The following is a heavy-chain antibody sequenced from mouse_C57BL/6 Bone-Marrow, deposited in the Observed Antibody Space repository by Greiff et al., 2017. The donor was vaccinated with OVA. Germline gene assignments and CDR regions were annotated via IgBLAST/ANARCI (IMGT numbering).Heavy chain of an antibody. V-gene: IGHV1-54*01. CDR3: ARKPDGYYDFDY. CDR1: GYAFTNYL. CDR2: INPGSGGT. J-gene: IGHJ2*01. D-gene: IGHD2-3*01. Sequence: VQLQQSGAELVRPGTSVKVSCKASGYAFTNYLIEWVKQRPGQGLEWIGVINPGSGGTNYNEKFKGKATLTADKSSSTAYMQLSSLTSEDSAVYFCARKPDGYYDFDYWGQGTTLTVSS.